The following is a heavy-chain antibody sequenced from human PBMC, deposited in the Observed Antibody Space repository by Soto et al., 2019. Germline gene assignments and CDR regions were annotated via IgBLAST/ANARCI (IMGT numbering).Heavy chain of an antibody. CDR2: INNNGNT. CDR3: VRHMGVARTRGFDY. D-gene: IGHD2-21*01. J-gene: IGHJ4*01. CDR1: GGSVSSYH. V-gene: IGHV4-59*02. Sequence: SETLSLTCNVSGGSVSSYHWSWIRQPPGKGLEWIGYINNNGNTNYNPSLKSRVTISVDTSKNQISLSLTSVTAADTAVYYCVRHMGVARTRGFDYWGHGTLVT.